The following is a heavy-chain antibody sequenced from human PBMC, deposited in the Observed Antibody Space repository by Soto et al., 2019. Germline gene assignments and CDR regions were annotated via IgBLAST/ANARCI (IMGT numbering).Heavy chain of an antibody. V-gene: IGHV4-61*01. Sequence: QVQLQESGPGLVKPSETLSLTCTVSGGSVSSGTYYWSWIRQPPGKGLEWIGYIYYSGSTNYNPSLKSRVTISVDTSKNQFSLTLSSVTAADTAVYYCARGTGYDWFDPWGQGTLVTVSS. CDR3: ARGTGYDWFDP. CDR2: IYYSGST. CDR1: GGSVSSGTYY. J-gene: IGHJ5*02. D-gene: IGHD5-18*01.